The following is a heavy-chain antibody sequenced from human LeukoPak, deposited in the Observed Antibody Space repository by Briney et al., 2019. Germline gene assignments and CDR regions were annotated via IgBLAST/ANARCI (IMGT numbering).Heavy chain of an antibody. V-gene: IGHV4-4*07. D-gene: IGHD1-20*01. CDR3: ASALTVDFDY. CDR1: GGSISGYY. J-gene: IGHJ4*02. Sequence: PSQTLSLTCTVSGGSISGYYWSWIRQPAGKGLQWVGRIYTSGSTNYNPSLKSRVTMSVDTSKNQFSLKLSSVTAADTAIYYCASALTVDFDYWGQGTLVLVSS. CDR2: IYTSGST.